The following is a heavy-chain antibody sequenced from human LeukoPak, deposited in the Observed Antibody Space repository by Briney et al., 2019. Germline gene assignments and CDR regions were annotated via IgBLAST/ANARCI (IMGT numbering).Heavy chain of an antibody. CDR1: GGSISSYY. J-gene: IGHJ6*02. CDR3: ARSIVVAGIVSDYYYYAMDV. CDR2: IYYSGST. Sequence: PSETLSLTCIVSGGSISSYYWSWIRQPPGKGLEWIGSIYYSGSTTYNPSLKSRVTISLQTSKKQFSLKLSSVTAEDTAVYYCARSIVVAGIVSDYYYYAMDVWGQGTTVTVSS. D-gene: IGHD6-19*01. V-gene: IGHV4-59*08.